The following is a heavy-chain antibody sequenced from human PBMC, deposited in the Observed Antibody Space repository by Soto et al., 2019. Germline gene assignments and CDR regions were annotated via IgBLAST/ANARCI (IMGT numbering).Heavy chain of an antibody. D-gene: IGHD3-3*01. CDR3: ARGGDFWSGSLYYFDY. CDR2: IYYSGST. CDR1: GGSISSYY. J-gene: IGHJ4*02. V-gene: IGHV4-59*01. Sequence: SETLSLTCTVSGGSISSYYWIWIRQPPGKGLEWIGYIYYSGSTNYNPSLKSRVTISVDTSKNQFSLKLSSVTAADTAVYYCARGGDFWSGSLYYFDYWGQGTLVTVSS.